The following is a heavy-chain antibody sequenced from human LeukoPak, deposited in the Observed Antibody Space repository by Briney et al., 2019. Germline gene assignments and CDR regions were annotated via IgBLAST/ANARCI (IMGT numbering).Heavy chain of an antibody. CDR3: ARQQHHSGYDRLRLYYYYYMDV. CDR2: IYPGDSDT. V-gene: IGHV5-51*01. J-gene: IGHJ6*03. CDR1: GYSFTSYW. Sequence: GESLKISCKGFGYSFTSYWIGWVRQMPGKGLEWMGIIYPGDSDTRYSPSFQGQVAISADKSISTAYLQWSSLKASDTAMYYCARQQHHSGYDRLRLYYYYYMDVWGKGTTVTVSS. D-gene: IGHD5-12*01.